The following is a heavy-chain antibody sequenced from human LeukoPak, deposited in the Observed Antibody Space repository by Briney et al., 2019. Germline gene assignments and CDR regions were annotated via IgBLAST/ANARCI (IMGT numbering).Heavy chain of an antibody. D-gene: IGHD5-12*01. Sequence: GGSLRLSCAASGFTFSSYSMNWVRQAPGKGLEWVSSISSSSSYIYHADSVKGRFTISRDNAKNSLYLQMNSLRAEDTAVYYCARDKVDIVATNMDDYWGQGTLVTVSS. CDR3: ARDKVDIVATNMDDY. CDR2: ISSSSSYI. CDR1: GFTFSSYS. V-gene: IGHV3-21*01. J-gene: IGHJ4*02.